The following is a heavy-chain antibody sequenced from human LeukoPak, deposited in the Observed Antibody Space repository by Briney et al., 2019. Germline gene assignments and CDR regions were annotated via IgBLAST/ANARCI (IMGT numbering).Heavy chain of an antibody. CDR2: ISGSGGST. Sequence: PGGSLRLSCVVSGFTFTTYAMSWVRQAPGKGLEWVSIISGSGGSTSYADSVKGRFTISRDNSKNTLYLQMNSLRAEDTAVYYCASAKNPTVTRKGYYFDYWGQGTLVTVSS. D-gene: IGHD4-17*01. J-gene: IGHJ4*02. V-gene: IGHV3-23*01. CDR1: GFTFTTYA. CDR3: ASAKNPTVTRKGYYFDY.